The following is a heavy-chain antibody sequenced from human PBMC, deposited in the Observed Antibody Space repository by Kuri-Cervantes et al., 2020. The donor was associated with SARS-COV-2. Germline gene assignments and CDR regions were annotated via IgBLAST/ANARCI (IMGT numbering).Heavy chain of an antibody. CDR2: INPNSGGT. J-gene: IGHJ6*02. V-gene: IGHV1-2*04. CDR1: EFTFTGYY. D-gene: IGHD3-10*01. Sequence: ASVKVSCKASEFTFTGYYIHWVRQAPGQGLEWMGWINPNSGGTNYAQKFQGWVTMTRDTSINTAYMELSRLRSDDTAVYYCARARVRGVITTYYYYGMDVWGQGTTVTVSS. CDR3: ARARVRGVITTYYYYGMDV.